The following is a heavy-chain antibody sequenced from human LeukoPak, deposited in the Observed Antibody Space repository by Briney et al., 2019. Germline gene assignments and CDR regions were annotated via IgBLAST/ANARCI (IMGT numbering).Heavy chain of an antibody. CDR3: ARDGLWFGASFYYGMDV. Sequence: SGTLSLTCSVSGGSISSYYWSWIRQPPGKGLEWIGYIYYSGSTNYNPSLKSRVTISVDTSKNQFSLKLSSVTAADTAVYYCARDGLWFGASFYYGMDVWGKGTTVTVSS. J-gene: IGHJ6*04. CDR1: GGSISSYY. V-gene: IGHV4-59*01. CDR2: IYYSGST. D-gene: IGHD3-10*01.